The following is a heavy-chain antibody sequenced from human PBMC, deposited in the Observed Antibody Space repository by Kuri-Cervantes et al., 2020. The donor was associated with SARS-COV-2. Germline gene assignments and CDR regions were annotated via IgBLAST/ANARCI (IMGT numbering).Heavy chain of an antibody. J-gene: IGHJ4*02. D-gene: IGHD6-19*01. CDR1: GYTFTGYY. V-gene: IGHV1-2*02. Sequence: ASVKVSCKASGYTFTGYYMHWVRQAPGQGLEWMGWINPNSGGTNYAQKFQGRVTMTRDTSISTAYMELSRLRSDDTAVYYCARVPVGGYLKSYFDYWGQGTLVTDSS. CDR2: INPNSGGT. CDR3: ARVPVGGYLKSYFDY.